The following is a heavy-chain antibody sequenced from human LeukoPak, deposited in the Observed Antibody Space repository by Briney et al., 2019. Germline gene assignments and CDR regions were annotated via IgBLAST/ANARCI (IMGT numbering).Heavy chain of an antibody. D-gene: IGHD5-24*01. CDR1: GYTFTTFG. CDR2: ISTYTGNT. CDR3: ARDRGDGYNYEGLDF. V-gene: IGHV1-18*01. Sequence: ASVKVSCKASGYTFTTFGIYWLRQAPGQGPEWMGWISTYTGNTYYAQKFQGRVTLTSDTSANTAYMDLSSLKSEGTAVYYCARDRGDGYNYEGLDFWGQGTLVTVSS. J-gene: IGHJ4*02.